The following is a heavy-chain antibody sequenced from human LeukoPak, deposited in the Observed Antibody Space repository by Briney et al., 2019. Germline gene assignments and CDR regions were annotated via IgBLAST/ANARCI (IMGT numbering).Heavy chain of an antibody. Sequence: GRSLRLSCAASGFTFDDYAMHWVRQAPGKGLEWVSGISWNSGSIGYADSVKGRFTISRDNAKNSLYLQMNSLRAEDTALYYCTKGRYQLLKGYGMDVWGQGTTVTVSS. CDR3: TKGRYQLLKGYGMDV. J-gene: IGHJ6*02. CDR1: GFTFDDYA. D-gene: IGHD2-2*01. V-gene: IGHV3-9*01. CDR2: ISWNSGSI.